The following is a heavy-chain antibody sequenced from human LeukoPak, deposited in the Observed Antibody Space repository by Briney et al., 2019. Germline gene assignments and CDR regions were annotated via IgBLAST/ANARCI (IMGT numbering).Heavy chain of an antibody. CDR3: AKPYYDSSGYYYYYYGMDV. Sequence: GGSLRLSCAASGFTFSSYGMHWVRQAPGKGLEWVAVISYDGSNKYYADSVKGRFTISRDNSKNTLCLQMNSLRAEDTAVYYCAKPYYDSSGYYYYYYGMDVWGQGTTVTVSS. J-gene: IGHJ6*02. V-gene: IGHV3-30*18. CDR2: ISYDGSNK. CDR1: GFTFSSYG. D-gene: IGHD3-22*01.